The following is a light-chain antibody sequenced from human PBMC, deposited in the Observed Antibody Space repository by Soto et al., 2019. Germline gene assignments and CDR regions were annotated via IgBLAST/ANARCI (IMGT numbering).Light chain of an antibody. CDR3: QQYGSSPPYT. Sequence: EIVLTQSPGTLSLSPGERATLSCRASHSVSSSYLAWYQQKPGQAPRLLIYGASSRATGIPDRFSGSGSGRDFTLTISRLEPEDFAVYYCQQYGSSPPYTFGPGTKLEIK. CDR2: GAS. V-gene: IGKV3-20*01. CDR1: HSVSSSY. J-gene: IGKJ2*01.